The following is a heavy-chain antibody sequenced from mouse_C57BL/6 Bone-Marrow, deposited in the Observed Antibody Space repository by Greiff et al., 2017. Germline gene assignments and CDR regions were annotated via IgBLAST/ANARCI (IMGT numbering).Heavy chain of an antibody. CDR1: GYTFTSYW. J-gene: IGHJ1*03. CDR2: IDPTRGGT. D-gene: IGHD2-1*01. V-gene: IGHV1-72*01. CDR3: AMFCNCFNWYFDV. Sequence: QVQLQQPGAELVKPGASVKLSCKASGYTFTSYWMHWVKQRPGRGLEWIGRIDPTRGGTKYNEKFKSKATLTVDKPSSTAYMQLSSLTSEDSAVYDGAMFCNCFNWYFDVGGTGTTVTVSS.